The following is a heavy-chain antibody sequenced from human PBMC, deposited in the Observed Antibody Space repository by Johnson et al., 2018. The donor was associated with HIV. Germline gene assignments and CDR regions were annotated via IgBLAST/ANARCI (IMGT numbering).Heavy chain of an antibody. D-gene: IGHD1-26*01. Sequence: QVQLVESGGGVVQPGGSLRLSCAASGFTFSNYGMHWVRQAPGKGLEWVAFIRYDGSHEYYGESVKGRFTISRDKSKNTRYLQMNSLRAEDTAVYYCARTVGAKEQGAFDIWGQGTMVTVSS. CDR3: ARTVGAKEQGAFDI. CDR2: IRYDGSHE. V-gene: IGHV3-30*02. CDR1: GFTFSNYG. J-gene: IGHJ3*02.